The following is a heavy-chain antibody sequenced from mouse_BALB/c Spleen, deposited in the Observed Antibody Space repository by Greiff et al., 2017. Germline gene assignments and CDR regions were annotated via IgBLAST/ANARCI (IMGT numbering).Heavy chain of an antibody. CDR2: IYWDDDK. CDR3: ARSRGLLWFAY. V-gene: IGHV8-12*01. J-gene: IGHJ3*01. Sequence: QVTLKVSGPGILQPSQTLSLTCSFSGFSLSTSGMGVSWIRQPSGKGLEWLAHIYWDDDKRYNPSLKSRLTISKDTSSNQVFLKITSVDTADTATYYCARSRGLLWFAYWGQGTLVTVSA. CDR1: GFSLSTSGMG. D-gene: IGHD3-3*01.